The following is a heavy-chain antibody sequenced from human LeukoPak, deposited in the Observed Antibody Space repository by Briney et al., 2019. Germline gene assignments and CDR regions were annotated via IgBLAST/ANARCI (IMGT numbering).Heavy chain of an antibody. V-gene: IGHV2-70*11. D-gene: IGHD2-2*01. CDR1: GFSLSTSGMC. CDR3: ARPQLYCSSTSCYFDY. J-gene: IGHJ4*02. CDR2: IDWDDDK. Sequence: SGPALVKPTQTLTLTCTFSGFSLSTSGMCVSWIRQPPGKALEWLARIDWDDDKYYSTSLKTRLTISKDTSKNQVVLTMTNMDPVDTATYYCARPQLYCSSTSCYFDYWGQGTLVTVSS.